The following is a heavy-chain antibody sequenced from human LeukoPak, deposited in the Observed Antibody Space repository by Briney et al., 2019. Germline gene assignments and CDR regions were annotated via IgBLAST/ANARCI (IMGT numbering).Heavy chain of an antibody. J-gene: IGHJ4*02. CDR2: ISSSSSYI. Sequence: PGGTLRLSCAASGFTFSSYSMNWVRQAPAKGLEWVSSISSSSSYIYYADSVKGRFTISRDNAKNSLYLQMNSLRAEDTAVYYCARVRPVAGTSFDYWGQGTLVTVSS. CDR3: ARVRPVAGTSFDY. CDR1: GFTFSSYS. D-gene: IGHD6-19*01. V-gene: IGHV3-21*01.